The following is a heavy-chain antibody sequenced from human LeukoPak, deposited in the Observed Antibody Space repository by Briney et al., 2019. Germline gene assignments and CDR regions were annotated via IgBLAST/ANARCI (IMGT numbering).Heavy chain of an antibody. D-gene: IGHD3-22*01. CDR1: GFIFNNYG. V-gene: IGHV3-23*01. CDR3: AKGSSGYFFDL. Sequence: QPGGSLRLSCAASGFIFNNYGLVWVRQAPGKGLEWVSAISNDGGGTTYADFVKGRFSVSRENSKNTLFLQMNSLRAEDTALYYCAKGSSGYFFDLWGQGTLVTVSS. J-gene: IGHJ4*02. CDR2: ISNDGGGT.